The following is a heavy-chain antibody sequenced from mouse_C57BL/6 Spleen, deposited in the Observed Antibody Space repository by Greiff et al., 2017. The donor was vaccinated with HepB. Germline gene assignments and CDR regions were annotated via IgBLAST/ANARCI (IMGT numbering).Heavy chain of an antibody. J-gene: IGHJ4*01. Sequence: EVKLVESGGGLVQSGRSLRLSCATSGFTFSDFYMEWVRQAPGKGLEWIAASSNKANDYTTEYSASVKGRFIVSRDTSQSILYLQMDALRAEDTASDYCARDNYRDYARDYWGQGTSVTVSS. CDR3: ARDNYRDYARDY. CDR1: GFTFSDFY. D-gene: IGHD1-1*01. CDR2: SSNKANDYTT. V-gene: IGHV7-1*01.